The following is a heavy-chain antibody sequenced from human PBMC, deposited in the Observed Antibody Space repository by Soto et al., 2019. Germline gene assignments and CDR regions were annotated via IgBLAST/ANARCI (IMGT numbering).Heavy chain of an antibody. V-gene: IGHV3-30*18. Sequence: PGGSLRLSCAASGFTFSSFGMHRVRQAPGKGLEWVAVISYDGSNKYYADSLRGRFTISRDNSESALYLQMNNLRAEDTAIYYCAKYSELPYEAYLQQWGQGTLVTVSS. CDR2: ISYDGSNK. D-gene: IGHD1-7*01. CDR3: AKYSELPYEAYLQQ. J-gene: IGHJ1*01. CDR1: GFTFSSFG.